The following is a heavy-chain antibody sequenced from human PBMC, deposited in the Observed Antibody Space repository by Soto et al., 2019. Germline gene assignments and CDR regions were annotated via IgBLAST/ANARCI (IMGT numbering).Heavy chain of an antibody. CDR1: GGSFSGYY. CDR3: ARRYGPGFDY. D-gene: IGHD4-17*01. V-gene: IGHV4-59*08. J-gene: IGHJ4*02. Sequence: ETLSLTCAVYGGSFSGYYWSWIRQPPGKGLEWIGYIYYSGSTNYNPSLKSRVTISVDTSKNQFSLKLSSVTAADTAVYYCARRYGPGFDYWGQGTLVTVSS. CDR2: IYYSGST.